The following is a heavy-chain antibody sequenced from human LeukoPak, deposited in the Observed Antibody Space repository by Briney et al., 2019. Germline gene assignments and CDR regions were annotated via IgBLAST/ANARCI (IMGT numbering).Heavy chain of an antibody. CDR3: ARVPTVTFFDY. Sequence: SETLSLTCTVSGDSISSGLYSWSWIRQPPGKGLEWIGYIYHSGSTYYNPSLKSRVTISVDTSKNQLSLKLSSVTAADTAVYYCARVPTVTFFDYWGQGTLVTVSS. V-gene: IGHV4-30-4*07. CDR1: GDSISSGLYS. CDR2: IYHSGST. D-gene: IGHD4-17*01. J-gene: IGHJ4*02.